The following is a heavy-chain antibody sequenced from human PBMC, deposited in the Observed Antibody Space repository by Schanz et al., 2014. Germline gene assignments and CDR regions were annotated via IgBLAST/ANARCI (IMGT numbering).Heavy chain of an antibody. V-gene: IGHV3-7*01. D-gene: IGHD3-3*01. CDR1: FFTCSTSC. J-gene: IGHJ4*02. CDR3: ARDKGGYYPFDY. Sequence: EVQLVESGGGLVQPGGSLRLSFSSSFFTCSTSCISCFRQAPGKGLEWVANIKQDESERSYVDSVKGRFTISRDNAKNSLYLQMNSLRAEDTAVYYCARDKGGYYPFDYWGQGTLVTVSS. CDR2: IKQDESER.